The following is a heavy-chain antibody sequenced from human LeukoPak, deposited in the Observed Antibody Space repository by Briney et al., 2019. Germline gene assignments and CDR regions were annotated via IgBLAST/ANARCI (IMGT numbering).Heavy chain of an antibody. D-gene: IGHD3-3*01. V-gene: IGHV1-46*01. CDR2: INPSGGST. CDR1: GYTFTSYY. CDR3: ARGPPSDYDFWSGYYTRAPFQLDY. J-gene: IGHJ4*02. Sequence: ASVKVSCRASGYTFTSYYMHWVRQAPGQGLEWMGIINPSGGSTSYAQKFQGRVTMTRDTSISTAYMELSRLRSDDTAVYYCARGPPSDYDFWSGYYTRAPFQLDYWGQGTLVTVSS.